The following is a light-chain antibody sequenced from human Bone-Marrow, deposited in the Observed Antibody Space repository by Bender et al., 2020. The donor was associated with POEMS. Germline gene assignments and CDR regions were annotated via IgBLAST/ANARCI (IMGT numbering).Light chain of an antibody. CDR1: SIGRNP. Sequence: QSVLTQPPSSSVTPGQRVTISCSGGSIGRNPSNWYHQLPVTAPRLVIYADDRRPSGVPNRFSASKSGSSSSLAISGVQYEDAAEYYCSTWDDRLNAWLFGGGTKLTVL. J-gene: IGLJ3*02. CDR2: ADD. V-gene: IGLV1-44*01. CDR3: STWDDRLNAWL.